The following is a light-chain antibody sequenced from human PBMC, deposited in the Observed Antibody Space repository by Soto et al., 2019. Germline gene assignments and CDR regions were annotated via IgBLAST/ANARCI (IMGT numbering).Light chain of an antibody. CDR1: QSVSSY. V-gene: IGKV3-11*01. CDR3: QQRSNWPPYT. J-gene: IGKJ2*01. CDR2: DAS. Sequence: EIVLTQSPATLSLSPGVRATLSCRASQSVSSYLAWYQHKPGQAPRLLIYDASNRATGIPARFSGSGSGTDFTLTISSLEPEDFAVYYCQQRSNWPPYTFGQGTKLEIK.